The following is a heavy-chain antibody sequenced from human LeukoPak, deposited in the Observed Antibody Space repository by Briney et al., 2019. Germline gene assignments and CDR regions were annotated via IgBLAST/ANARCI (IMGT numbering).Heavy chain of an antibody. V-gene: IGHV4-30-2*01. Sequence: SETLSLTCAVSGGPISSGGYSWSWIRQPPGKGLEWIGYIYHSGSTYYNPSLKSRVTISVDRSKNQFSLKLSSVTAADTAVYYCARERRSCSSTTCYPLPIDYWGQGTLVTVSS. CDR3: ARERRSCSSTTCYPLPIDY. J-gene: IGHJ4*02. CDR2: IYHSGST. CDR1: GGPISSGGYS. D-gene: IGHD2-2*01.